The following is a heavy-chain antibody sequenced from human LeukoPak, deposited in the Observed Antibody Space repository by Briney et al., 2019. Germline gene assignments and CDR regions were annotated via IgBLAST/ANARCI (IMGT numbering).Heavy chain of an antibody. CDR3: ARDALGSSKGPAGMDV. V-gene: IGHV1-8*01. D-gene: IGHD3-10*01. CDR1: GYTFTSFD. Sequence: ASVKVSCKASGYTFTSFDITWVRQATGQGLEWMGWMNPNSGNTGYAQKFQGRVTMTRNTSISTAYMELSSLRSEDTAVYYCARDALGSSKGPAGMDVWGQGATGTVSS. CDR2: MNPNSGNT. J-gene: IGHJ6*02.